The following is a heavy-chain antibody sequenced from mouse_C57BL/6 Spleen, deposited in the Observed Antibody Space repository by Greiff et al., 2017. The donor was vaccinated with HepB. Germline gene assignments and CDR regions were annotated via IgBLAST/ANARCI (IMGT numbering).Heavy chain of an antibody. Sequence: EVNVVESGGDLVKPGGSLKLSCAASGFTFSSYGMSWVRQTPDKRLEWVATISSGGSYTYYPDSVKGRFTISRDNAKNTLYLQMSSLKSEDTAMYYCARRSNNYFDYWGQGTTLTVSS. CDR3: ARRSNNYFDY. J-gene: IGHJ2*01. CDR1: GFTFSSYG. V-gene: IGHV5-6*02. D-gene: IGHD2-5*01. CDR2: ISSGGSYT.